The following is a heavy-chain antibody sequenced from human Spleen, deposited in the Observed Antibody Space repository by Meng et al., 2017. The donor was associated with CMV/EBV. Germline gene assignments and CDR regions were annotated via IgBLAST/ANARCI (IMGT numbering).Heavy chain of an antibody. CDR3: ARLGVVITDFG. J-gene: IGHJ4*02. CDR1: GFTFSRYW. CDR2: ISTDGINT. V-gene: IGHV3-74*01. Sequence: GGSLRLSCAASGFTFSRYWMHWVRQAPGKGLVWVSRISTDGINTGYADSVKGRFTISRDNAKNSLYLQMNSLRAEDTAVYYCARLGVVITDFGWGQGTLVTVSS. D-gene: IGHD1-20*01.